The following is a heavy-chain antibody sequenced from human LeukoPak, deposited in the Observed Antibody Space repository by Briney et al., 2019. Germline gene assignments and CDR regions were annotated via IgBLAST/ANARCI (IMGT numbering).Heavy chain of an antibody. V-gene: IGHV3-7*01. D-gene: IGHD3-3*01. CDR2: IKQDGSEK. J-gene: IGHJ4*02. CDR1: GFNHSNYW. CDR3: VRWATSFDL. Sequence: GGSLRLSCEASGFNHSNYWMSWVRQAPGKGPAWVANIKQDGSEKYYVDSVTGRFTISRDDAKDSLFLRMNSLRAEDTAVYYCVRWATSFDLWGQGTLVTVSS.